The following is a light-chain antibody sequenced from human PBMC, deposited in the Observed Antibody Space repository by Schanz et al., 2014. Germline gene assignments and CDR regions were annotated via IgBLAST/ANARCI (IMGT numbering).Light chain of an antibody. CDR1: ATDIGGTYL. CDR2: GDN. J-gene: IGLJ3*02. CDR3: CSYIGTNHLVL. Sequence: QSVLTQPASVSASPGQSITISCTGTATDIGGTYLVSWYQQNPGEAPKLLILGDNHRPSGVSNRFSGSKSANTASLTVSGLQADDEADYYCCSYIGTNHLVLFGGGTKLTVL. V-gene: IGLV2-14*02.